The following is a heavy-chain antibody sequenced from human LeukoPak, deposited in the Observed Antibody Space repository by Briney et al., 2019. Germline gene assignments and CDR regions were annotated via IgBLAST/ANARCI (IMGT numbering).Heavy chain of an antibody. J-gene: IGHJ4*02. CDR3: ARWYGPGRGDY. D-gene: IGHD3-10*01. CDR2: IDPSDSYT. V-gene: IGHV5-10-1*01. CDR1: GDSFTSHW. Sequence: GESLKISRQVSGDSFTSHWISWVRQMPGKGLEWMGRIDPSDSYTNYSPSFQGHVTISDDKSISTAYLQRSSLKASDTAMYYCARWYGPGRGDYWGQGTLVTVSS.